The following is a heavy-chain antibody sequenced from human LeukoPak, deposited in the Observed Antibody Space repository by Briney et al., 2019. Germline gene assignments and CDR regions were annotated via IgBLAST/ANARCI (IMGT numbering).Heavy chain of an antibody. CDR2: IYYSGNT. V-gene: IGHV4-31*03. D-gene: IGHD2-15*01. CDR3: ARDVGFCSGGSCYPYNWFDP. Sequence: SETLSLTCTVSGGSITNDNYFWSWIRQYPGKGLEWIGYIYYSGNTYYNPSLKSRVTMSVDTSKNQFPLKLTSMTAADTAVYHCARDVGFCSGGSCYPYNWFDPWGQGTLVTVSS. J-gene: IGHJ5*02. CDR1: GGSITNDNYF.